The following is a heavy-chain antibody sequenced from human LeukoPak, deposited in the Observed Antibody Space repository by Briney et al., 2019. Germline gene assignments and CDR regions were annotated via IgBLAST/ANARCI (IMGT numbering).Heavy chain of an antibody. J-gene: IGHJ4*02. D-gene: IGHD6-19*01. CDR1: GYTFTSYG. Sequence: GASVKVSCKASGYTFTSYGISWVRQAPGRGLEWMGWISAYNGNTNYAQKLQGRVTMTTDTSTSTAYMELRSLRSDDTAVHYCARVKTGPWYSSGWYTGGDCDYWGQGTLVTVSS. V-gene: IGHV1-18*01. CDR3: ARVKTGPWYSSGWYTGGDCDY. CDR2: ISAYNGNT.